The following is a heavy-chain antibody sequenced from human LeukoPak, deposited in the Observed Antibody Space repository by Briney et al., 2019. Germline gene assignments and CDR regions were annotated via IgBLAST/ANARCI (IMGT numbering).Heavy chain of an antibody. CDR3: ARGPPYYDFWSGYYRGYYYYGMDV. D-gene: IGHD3-3*01. V-gene: IGHV4-30-2*01. CDR2: IYHSGST. Sequence: PSQTLSLTCAVSGGSISSGGYSWSWTRQPPGKGLEWIGYIYHSGSTYYNPSLKSRVTISVDRSKNQFSLKLSSVTAADTAVYYCARGPPYYDFWSGYYRGYYYYGMDVWGQGTTVTVSS. CDR1: GGSISSGGYS. J-gene: IGHJ6*02.